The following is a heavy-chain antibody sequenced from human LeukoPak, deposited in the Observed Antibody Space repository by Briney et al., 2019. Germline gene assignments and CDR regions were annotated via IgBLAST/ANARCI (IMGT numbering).Heavy chain of an antibody. CDR1: GFSFSSYV. J-gene: IGHJ4*02. CDR3: TNPPGNYFFDY. Sequence: GGSLRLSCAASGFSFSSYVRSWVRQAPGKGLEWVSSISGSGNSIHYADSVRGRFTISRDNSKNMLYLQMNSLRAEDTAVYYCTNPPGNYFFDYWDQGTLVTVSS. CDR2: ISGSGNSI. V-gene: IGHV3-23*01.